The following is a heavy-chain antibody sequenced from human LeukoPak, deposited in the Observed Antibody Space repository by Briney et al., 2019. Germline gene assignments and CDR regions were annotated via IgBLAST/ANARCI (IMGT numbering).Heavy chain of an antibody. CDR2: INWNGGST. CDR3: ARVTIFGHYYYYMDV. J-gene: IGHJ6*03. V-gene: IGHV3-20*04. CDR1: GFTFSSYW. D-gene: IGHD3-3*01. Sequence: PGGSLRLSCAASGFTFSSYWMHWVRQAPGKELEWVSGINWNGGSTGYADSVKGRFTISRDNAKNSLYLQMNSLRAEDTALYYCARVTIFGHYYYYMDVWGKGTTVTVSS.